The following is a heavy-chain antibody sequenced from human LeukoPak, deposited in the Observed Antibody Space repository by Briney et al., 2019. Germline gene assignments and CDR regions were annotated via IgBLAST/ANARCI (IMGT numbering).Heavy chain of an antibody. Sequence: PGGSLRLSCAASGFTFSRCAMSWVRQAPGKGLEWVSAISGSGGSTYYADSVKGRFTISRDNSKNTLYLQMNSLRAEDTAVYYCAKDPSSSSWLNWFDPWGQGTLVTVSS. V-gene: IGHV3-23*01. CDR1: GFTFSRCA. CDR3: AKDPSSSSWLNWFDP. J-gene: IGHJ5*02. D-gene: IGHD6-13*01. CDR2: ISGSGGST.